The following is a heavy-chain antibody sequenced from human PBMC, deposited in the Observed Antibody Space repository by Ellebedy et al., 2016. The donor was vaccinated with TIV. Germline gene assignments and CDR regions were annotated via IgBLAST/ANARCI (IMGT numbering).Heavy chain of an antibody. V-gene: IGHV3-21*05. CDR1: GFDFSFYN. CDR3: AKDRSVSGFAMYYFDS. D-gene: IGHD3-22*01. J-gene: IGHJ4*02. CDR2: IGPSSTDI. Sequence: GESLKISXVASGFDFSFYNMNWVRQAPGKGLEWVSYIGPSSTDIHYADSVQGRFTISRDNANNSLYLQMNSLSAEDTALYYCAKDRSVSGFAMYYFDSWGQGIPVTVSS.